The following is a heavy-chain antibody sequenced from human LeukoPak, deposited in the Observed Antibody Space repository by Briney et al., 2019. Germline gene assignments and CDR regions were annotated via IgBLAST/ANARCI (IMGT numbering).Heavy chain of an antibody. J-gene: IGHJ5*02. Sequence: GGSLRLSCAASGFSFSNYAMSWVRQAPGKGLEWVSAISGRDGSTYYAGSVKGRFTISRDNSKNTLYLQMNSLRGEDTAVYYCAKSGGVRFDPWGQGTLVTVSS. CDR3: AKSGGVRFDP. CDR1: GFSFSNYA. V-gene: IGHV3-23*01. CDR2: ISGRDGST. D-gene: IGHD3-16*01.